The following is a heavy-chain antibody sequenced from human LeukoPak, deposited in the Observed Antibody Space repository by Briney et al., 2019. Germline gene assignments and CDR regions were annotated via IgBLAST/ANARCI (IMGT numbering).Heavy chain of an antibody. Sequence: GGSLRLSCAASGFTFGYFGFHWVRQAPDKGRDWVAFIRFDGSNTYYAESVKGRFTVSRDNPKNTLYLQMNSLRAEDTAVYYCAKGNDAHYFYYMDVWGRGTTVTISS. D-gene: IGHD1-1*01. J-gene: IGHJ6*03. CDR3: AKGNDAHYFYYMDV. CDR1: GFTFGYFG. CDR2: IRFDGSNT. V-gene: IGHV3-30*02.